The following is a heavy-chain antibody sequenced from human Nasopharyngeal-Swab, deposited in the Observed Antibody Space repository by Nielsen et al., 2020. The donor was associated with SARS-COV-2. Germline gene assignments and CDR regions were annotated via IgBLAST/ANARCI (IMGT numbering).Heavy chain of an antibody. CDR2: IWYDGSNK. Sequence: VRQAPGKGLEWVAVIWYDGSNKYYADSVKGRFTIPRDNSKNTLYLQMNSLRAEDTAVYYCAREILGAAAGSYYYYYYGMDVWGQGTTVTVSS. V-gene: IGHV3-33*01. CDR3: AREILGAAAGSYYYYYYGMDV. D-gene: IGHD6-13*01. J-gene: IGHJ6*02.